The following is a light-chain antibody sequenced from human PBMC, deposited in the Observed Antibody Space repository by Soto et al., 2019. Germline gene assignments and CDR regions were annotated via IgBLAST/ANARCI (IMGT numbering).Light chain of an antibody. CDR2: TAS. Sequence: DFPMTQSPSSLSASVGDRGTIXXRASQSSSSYLNWYQQKPGKAPKLXRYTASSLQSRGPSRFSGSGSGTDFTLTISSLQPEDFATYYCQQSYSTPRTFGQGTKVDNK. J-gene: IGKJ1*01. CDR3: QQSYSTPRT. CDR1: QSSSSY. V-gene: IGKV1-39*01.